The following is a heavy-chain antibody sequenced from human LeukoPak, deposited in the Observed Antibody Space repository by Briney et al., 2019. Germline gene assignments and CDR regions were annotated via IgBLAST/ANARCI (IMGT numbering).Heavy chain of an antibody. J-gene: IGHJ4*02. CDR3: ARSGNYHGSGSYYRLDY. CDR1: GGTFSSYA. D-gene: IGHD3-10*01. V-gene: IGHV1-69*13. CDR2: IIPMLGTA. Sequence: ASVKVSCTASGGTFSSYAISWMRQAPGQGLEWMGGIIPMLGTAIYAQKVQGRVTITADESTRTAYMELSSLRSEDTAVYYCARSGNYHGSGSYYRLDYWGQGTLVTVSS.